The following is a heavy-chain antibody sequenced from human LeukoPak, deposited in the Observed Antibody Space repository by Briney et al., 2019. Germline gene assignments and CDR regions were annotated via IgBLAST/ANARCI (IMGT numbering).Heavy chain of an antibody. Sequence: ASVKVSCKASGGTFSSYAISWVRQAPGQGLEWMGGIIPIFGTANYAQKLQGRVTMTTDTSTSTAYMELRSLRSDDTAVYYCARGVAGTSVFYGMDVWGQGTTVTVSS. CDR3: ARGVAGTSVFYGMDV. D-gene: IGHD6-19*01. CDR1: GGTFSSYA. V-gene: IGHV1-69*05. J-gene: IGHJ6*02. CDR2: IIPIFGTA.